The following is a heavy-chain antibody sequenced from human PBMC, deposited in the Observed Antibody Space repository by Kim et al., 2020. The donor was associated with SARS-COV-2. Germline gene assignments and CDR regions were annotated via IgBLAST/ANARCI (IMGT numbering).Heavy chain of an antibody. CDR1: GGSFSGYY. CDR2: INHSGST. V-gene: IGHV4-34*01. J-gene: IGHJ5*02. Sequence: SETLSLTCAVYGGSFSGYYWSWIRQPPGKGLEWIGEINHSGSTNYNPSLKSRVTISVDTSKNQFSLKLSSVTAADTAVYYCARGTVRGVIIKAWFDPWGQGTLVTVSS. CDR3: ARGTVRGVIIKAWFDP. D-gene: IGHD3-10*01.